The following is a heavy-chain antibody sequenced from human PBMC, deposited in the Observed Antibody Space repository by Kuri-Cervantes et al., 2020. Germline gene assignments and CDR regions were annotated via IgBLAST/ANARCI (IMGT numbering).Heavy chain of an antibody. CDR2: IGTAGDT. CDR3: ARHFTYGSGNYYNVLFDAFDI. Sequence: ETLSLTCAASGFTFSSYDMHWVRQATGKGLEWVSAIGTAGDTYYPGSVKGRFTISRENAKNSLYLQMNSLRAGDTAVYYCARHFTYGSGNYYNVLFDAFDIWGQGTMVTVSS. V-gene: IGHV3-13*01. J-gene: IGHJ3*02. CDR1: GFTFSSYD. D-gene: IGHD3-10*01.